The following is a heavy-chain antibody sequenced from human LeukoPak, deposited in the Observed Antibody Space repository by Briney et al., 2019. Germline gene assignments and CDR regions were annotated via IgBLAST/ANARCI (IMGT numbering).Heavy chain of an antibody. V-gene: IGHV3-74*01. CDR2: INSDGSST. J-gene: IGHJ5*02. CDR3: ARDLGYCSGGSCYWNWFDP. CDR1: GFTFSSYW. D-gene: IGHD2-15*01. Sequence: GGSLRLSCAASGFTFSSYWMHWVRQAPGKGLVGVSRINSDGSSTSYADSVKGRFTISRDNAKNTLYLQMNSLRAEDTAVYYCARDLGYCSGGSCYWNWFDPWGQGTLVTVSS.